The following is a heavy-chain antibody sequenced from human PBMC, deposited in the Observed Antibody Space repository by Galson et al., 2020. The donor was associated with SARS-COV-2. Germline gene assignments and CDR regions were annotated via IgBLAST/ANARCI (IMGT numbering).Heavy chain of an antibody. CDR2: IYTSGST. D-gene: IGHD2-2*02. J-gene: IGHJ6*02. Sequence: SETLSLTCTVSGGSISSGSYHWSWIRQPAGKGLEWLGRIYTSGSTNYNPSLKSRVTISVDTSKNQFSLKLSSVTAADTAVYYCARDLGLVPAAIGPYYYYGMDVWGQGTTVTVSS. CDR1: GGSISSGSYH. V-gene: IGHV4-61*02. CDR3: ARDLGLVPAAIGPYYYYGMDV.